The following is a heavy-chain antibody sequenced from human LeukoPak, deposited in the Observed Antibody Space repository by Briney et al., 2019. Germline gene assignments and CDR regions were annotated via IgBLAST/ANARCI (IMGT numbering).Heavy chain of an antibody. CDR1: GGSISSYY. V-gene: IGHV4-34*01. CDR2: INHSGST. J-gene: IGHJ4*02. CDR3: ARYYGSGRDGDY. Sequence: SETLSLTCTVSGGSISSYYWSWIRQPPGKGLEWIGEINHSGSTNYNPSLKSRVTISVDTSKNHFSLKVNSVTAADTAVYFCARYYGSGRDGDYWGQGTLVTVSS. D-gene: IGHD3-10*01.